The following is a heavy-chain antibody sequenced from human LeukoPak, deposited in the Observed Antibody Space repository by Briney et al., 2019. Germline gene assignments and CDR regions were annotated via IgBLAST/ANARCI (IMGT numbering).Heavy chain of an antibody. CDR1: GFTFSSYS. J-gene: IGHJ4*02. V-gene: IGHV3-21*01. CDR2: ISSSSSYI. CDR3: ARVRQWQPHFDY. Sequence: GGSLRLSCAASGFTFSSYSMNWVRQAPGKGLEWVSSISSSSSYIYYADSVKGRFIISRDNAKNSLYLQMNSLRAEDTAVYYCARVRQWQPHFDYWGQGTLVTVSS. D-gene: IGHD6-19*01.